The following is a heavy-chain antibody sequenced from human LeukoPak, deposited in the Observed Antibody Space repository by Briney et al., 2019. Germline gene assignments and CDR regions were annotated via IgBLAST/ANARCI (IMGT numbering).Heavy chain of an antibody. D-gene: IGHD6-13*01. Sequence: GASVKVSCKASGYTFTSDGINWVRQATGQGPEWMGWMNPNSGNTGLAQKFQGRVTMTRDTSINTAYMELSSLRSEDTAVYYCAKDGVKSWPGDAFDIWGQGTMVTAFS. CDR3: AKDGVKSWPGDAFDI. CDR2: MNPNSGNT. CDR1: GYTFTSDG. J-gene: IGHJ3*02. V-gene: IGHV1-8*01.